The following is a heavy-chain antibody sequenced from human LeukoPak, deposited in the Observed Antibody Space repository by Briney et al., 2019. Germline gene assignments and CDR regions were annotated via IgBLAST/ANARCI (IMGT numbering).Heavy chain of an antibody. Sequence: ASVTVSFKASGYTFTSYGSSWVRQAPGQGREGMGWISAYNGNTNYAQKLQGRVTMTTDTSTSTAYMELRSLRSDDTAVYYCAGSSWYDPDWFDPWGQGTLVTVSS. V-gene: IGHV1-18*01. CDR2: ISAYNGNT. CDR1: GYTFTSYG. J-gene: IGHJ5*02. D-gene: IGHD6-13*01. CDR3: AGSSWYDPDWFDP.